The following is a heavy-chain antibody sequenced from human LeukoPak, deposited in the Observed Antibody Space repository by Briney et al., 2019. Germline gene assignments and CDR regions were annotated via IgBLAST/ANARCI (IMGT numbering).Heavy chain of an antibody. CDR2: ISPTGSTT. D-gene: IGHD6-6*01. CDR1: GFALSSHW. V-gene: IGHV3-74*01. Sequence: GGSLRLSCAASGFALSSHWMTWARQLPGKGLVWVSRISPTGSTTSYADSVKGRFTVSRDNAKNTLYLQVNNLRAEDTAVYYCARGPNSNWSGLDFWGQGTLLTVSS. J-gene: IGHJ4*02. CDR3: ARGPNSNWSGLDF.